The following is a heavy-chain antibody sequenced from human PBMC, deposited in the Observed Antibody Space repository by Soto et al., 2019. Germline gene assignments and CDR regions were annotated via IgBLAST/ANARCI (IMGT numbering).Heavy chain of an antibody. CDR2: INHSGST. J-gene: IGHJ5*02. Sequence: SETLSLTCAVYGGSFSGYYWSWIRRPPGKGLEWIGEINHSGSTNYNPSLKSRVTISVDTSKNQFSLKLSSVTAADTAVYYCARGDRITMIRTRGWFDPRGQGTLVTVSS. D-gene: IGHD3-22*01. V-gene: IGHV4-34*01. CDR3: ARGDRITMIRTRGWFDP. CDR1: GGSFSGYY.